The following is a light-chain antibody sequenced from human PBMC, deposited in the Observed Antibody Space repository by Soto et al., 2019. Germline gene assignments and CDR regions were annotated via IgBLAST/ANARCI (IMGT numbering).Light chain of an antibody. J-gene: IGKJ1*01. CDR1: QSVSSNY. Sequence: PGARATISCRASQSVSSNYLAWYQQKPGQAPRLLIYAASNRASGIPDRFGGSGSGTDFTLTVSRLEPEDFAVYYCQQYGSAPWTFGQGTKVEI. V-gene: IGKV3-20*01. CDR3: QQYGSAPWT. CDR2: AAS.